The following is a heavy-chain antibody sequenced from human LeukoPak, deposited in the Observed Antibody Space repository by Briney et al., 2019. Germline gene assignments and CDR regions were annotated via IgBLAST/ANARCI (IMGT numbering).Heavy chain of an antibody. CDR1: GFTFNTYA. CDR3: ARGTLAGYFLGY. J-gene: IGHJ4*02. Sequence: SGGSLRLSCAASGFTFNTYAMSWVRQAPGKGLEWVSSISYSGDSTDYADSVKGRLIISRDNSKNTLGLQMNSLRAEDTAIYYCARGTLAGYFLGYWRRGTLVTVSS. CDR2: ISYSGDST. V-gene: IGHV3-23*01. D-gene: IGHD6-19*01.